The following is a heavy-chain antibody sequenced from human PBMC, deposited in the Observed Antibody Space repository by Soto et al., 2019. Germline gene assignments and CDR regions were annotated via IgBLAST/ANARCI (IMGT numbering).Heavy chain of an antibody. D-gene: IGHD3-10*01. CDR3: AKRAWRDSSWSSDY. J-gene: IGHJ4*02. Sequence: EVQLLESGGGLVQPGESLRLSCAASGFGFRNYDMTWVRQAPGKGLEWVSSITTNGGTTYYADSVKGRFTISRDNSKNTLYLQMNSLRAEDSAVYHCAKRAWRDSSWSSDYWGQGTLVTVSS. V-gene: IGHV3-23*01. CDR2: ITTNGGTT. CDR1: GFGFRNYD.